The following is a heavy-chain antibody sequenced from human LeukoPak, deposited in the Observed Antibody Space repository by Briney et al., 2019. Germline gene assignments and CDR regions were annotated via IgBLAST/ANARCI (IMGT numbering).Heavy chain of an antibody. V-gene: IGHV3-30*18. CDR3: AKTPPSSGYYNLDY. Sequence: PGRSLRLSCAASGFTFSSYGMHWVRQAPGKGLEWVAVISYDGSNKYYADSVKGRFTISRDNSKNTLYLQMNSLRAEDTAVYYCAKTPPSSGYYNLDYWGQGTLVTVSS. CDR1: GFTFSSYG. CDR2: ISYDGSNK. J-gene: IGHJ4*02. D-gene: IGHD3-22*01.